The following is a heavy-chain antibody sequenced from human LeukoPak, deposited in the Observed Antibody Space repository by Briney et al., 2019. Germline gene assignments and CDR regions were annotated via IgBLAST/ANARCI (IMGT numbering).Heavy chain of an antibody. D-gene: IGHD3-10*02. CDR3: AELGITMIGGV. CDR1: RFTFDDYA. V-gene: IGHV3-48*03. CDR2: ISSSGSTI. J-gene: IGHJ6*04. Sequence: GGSLRLSCAASRFTFDDYAMHWVRQAPGKGLEWVSYISSSGSTIYYADSVKGRFTISRDNAKNSLYLQMNSLRAEDTAVYYCAELGITMIGGVWGKGTTVTISS.